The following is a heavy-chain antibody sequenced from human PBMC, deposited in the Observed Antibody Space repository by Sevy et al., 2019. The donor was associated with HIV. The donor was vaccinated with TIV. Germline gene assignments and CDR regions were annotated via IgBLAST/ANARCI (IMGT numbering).Heavy chain of an antibody. CDR2: ISFDGSDK. Sequence: HPGGSLRLPCAASGFIFSTYGIHWVRQAPGKGLEWVAVISFDGSDKYYADSVRGRFTISRDNSKNTLYLQMNSLRVEDTAIYYCAKMQGGSYNYYGMDVWGQGTTVTVSS. V-gene: IGHV3-30*18. CDR1: GFIFSTYG. CDR3: AKMQGGSYNYYGMDV. J-gene: IGHJ6*02. D-gene: IGHD1-26*01.